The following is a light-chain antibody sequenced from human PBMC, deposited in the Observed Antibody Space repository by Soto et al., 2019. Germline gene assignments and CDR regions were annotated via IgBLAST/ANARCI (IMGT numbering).Light chain of an antibody. V-gene: IGLV2-11*01. CDR1: SSDVGGYNY. CDR2: DVN. Sequence: QSALTQPRSVSGSPGQSVTISCTGTSSDVGGYNYVSWYQHHPGKAPKLMIYDVNKRPSGVPDRFSGSKSGNTASLTISGLQAEDEADYYCCSYAGSYTLLFGGGTKVTVL. J-gene: IGLJ2*01. CDR3: CSYAGSYTLL.